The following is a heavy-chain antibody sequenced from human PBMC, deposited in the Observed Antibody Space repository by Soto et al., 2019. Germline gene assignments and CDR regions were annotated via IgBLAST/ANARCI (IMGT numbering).Heavy chain of an antibody. CDR1: GVSISSISYY. Sequence: QLQLQESGPGLVKPSETLCLTCTVSGVSISSISYYWGWFRQPPGKGLEWIGTIYYGGSSYSNPSLKSRVTISLDTSKNQFSLTLTSVTAADTAVYYCARHGSYWGQGTLVTVSS. J-gene: IGHJ4*02. CDR3: ARHGSY. V-gene: IGHV4-39*01. CDR2: IYYGGSS.